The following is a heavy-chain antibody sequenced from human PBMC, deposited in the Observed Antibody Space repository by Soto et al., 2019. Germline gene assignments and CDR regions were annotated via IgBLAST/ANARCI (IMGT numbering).Heavy chain of an antibody. CDR2: ISSSSSYI. Sequence: EVQLVESGGGLVKPGGSLRLSCAASEFTFRSYSLNWVRQAPGKGLEWVSSISSSSSYIYYADSLKGRFTISRDNAKNSLYLQMNSLRAEDTPVYYCARDLQAGAFDIWGQGTLVTVSS. CDR3: ARDLQAGAFDI. V-gene: IGHV3-21*01. J-gene: IGHJ3*02. CDR1: EFTFRSYS.